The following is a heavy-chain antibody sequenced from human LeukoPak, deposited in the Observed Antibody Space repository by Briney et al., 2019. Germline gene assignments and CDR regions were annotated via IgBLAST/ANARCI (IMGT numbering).Heavy chain of an antibody. Sequence: SETLSLTCAVYGESFSGYYWSWIRQPPGKGLEWIGEINHSGSTNYNPSLKSRVTISIDTSKNQFSRKLSSVTAADTAVYYCARDEGYSYGFDYWGQGTLVTVSS. CDR1: GESFSGYY. V-gene: IGHV4-34*01. J-gene: IGHJ4*02. CDR2: INHSGST. CDR3: ARDEGYSYGFDY. D-gene: IGHD5-18*01.